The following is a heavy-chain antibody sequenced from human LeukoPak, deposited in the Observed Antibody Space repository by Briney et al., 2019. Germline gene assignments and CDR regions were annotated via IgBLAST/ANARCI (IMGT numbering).Heavy chain of an antibody. D-gene: IGHD4-17*01. CDR3: AVLRDPPFDL. CDR2: ITPSGGST. V-gene: IGHV1-46*01. J-gene: IGHJ2*01. Sequence: EWMGIITPSGGSTSYAQKFQGRVTMTRDTSTSTVYMELSSLRSEDTAVYYCAVLRDPPFDLWGRGTLVTVSS.